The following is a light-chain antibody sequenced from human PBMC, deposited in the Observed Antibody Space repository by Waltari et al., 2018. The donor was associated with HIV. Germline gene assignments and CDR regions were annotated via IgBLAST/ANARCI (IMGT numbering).Light chain of an antibody. Sequence: DIQMTQSPSTLSASVGARVTITCPASQSISSWLAWYQQKPGKAPKLLIYKASSLESGVPSRFSGSGSETEFTLTVSSLQPDDFAAYYCQQYYRYPYTFGQGTKLEIK. J-gene: IGKJ2*01. CDR1: QSISSW. CDR3: QQYYRYPYT. CDR2: KAS. V-gene: IGKV1-5*03.